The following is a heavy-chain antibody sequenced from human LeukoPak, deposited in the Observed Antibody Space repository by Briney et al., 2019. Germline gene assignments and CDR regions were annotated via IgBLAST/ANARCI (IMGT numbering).Heavy chain of an antibody. CDR1: GFTFSSYE. Sequence: PGGSLRLSCAASGFTFSSYELNWDRQAPGKGLEWVSYISDTGSTIYYADSVEGRFTISRDNAKNSLYLQMSSLRVEDTAVYYCAKVANYYYGSESYYFFEHWGQGTPVTASS. CDR2: ISDTGSTI. J-gene: IGHJ4*02. D-gene: IGHD3-10*01. V-gene: IGHV3-48*03. CDR3: AKVANYYYGSESYYFFEH.